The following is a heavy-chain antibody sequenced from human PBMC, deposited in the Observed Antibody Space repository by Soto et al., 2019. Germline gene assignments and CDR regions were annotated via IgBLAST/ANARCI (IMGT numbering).Heavy chain of an antibody. CDR3: ARDLTYYDFPRGMDV. CDR2: INAGNGNT. J-gene: IGHJ6*02. Sequence: QVPLVQSGAEVKKPGASVKVSCKASGYTFTSYAMHWVRQAPGQRLEWMGWINAGNGNTKYSQKFQGRVTITRDTSASTAYMELSSLRSEDTAVYYCARDLTYYDFPRGMDVWGQGTTVTVSS. D-gene: IGHD3-3*01. CDR1: GYTFTSYA. V-gene: IGHV1-3*01.